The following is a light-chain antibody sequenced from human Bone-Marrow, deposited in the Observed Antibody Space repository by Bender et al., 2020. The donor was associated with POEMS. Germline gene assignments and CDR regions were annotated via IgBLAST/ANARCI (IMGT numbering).Light chain of an antibody. CDR1: KLGNKY. CDR3: QAWDSSTAV. V-gene: IGLV3-1*01. J-gene: IGLJ2*01. Sequence: SYDLTQPPSVSVSPGQTASISCSGNKLGNKYVCWYQQKPGQSPVLVIHQDTRRPSGIPEPFSGSNSGNTATLTISGTQAMDEADYYCQAWDSSTAVFGGGTKLTVL. CDR2: QDT.